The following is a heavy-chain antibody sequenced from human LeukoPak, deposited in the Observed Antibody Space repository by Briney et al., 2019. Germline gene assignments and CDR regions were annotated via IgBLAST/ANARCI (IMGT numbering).Heavy chain of an antibody. D-gene: IGHD3/OR15-3a*01. CDR2: IGSTTSVV. CDR1: GFTFNDYS. J-gene: IGHJ4*02. V-gene: IGHV3-48*04. Sequence: GGSLRLSCAASGFTFNDYSLNWVRQAPGKGLEWISYIGSTTSVVSYADSVKGRLTISRDNAKKSLYLQMNSLRAEDTAVYYCARDRDWSFDYWGQGTLVTVSS. CDR3: ARDRDWSFDY.